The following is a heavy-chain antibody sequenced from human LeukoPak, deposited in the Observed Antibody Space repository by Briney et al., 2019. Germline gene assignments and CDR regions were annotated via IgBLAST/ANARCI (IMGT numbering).Heavy chain of an antibody. V-gene: IGHV3-30*02. J-gene: IGHJ4*02. D-gene: IGHD6-19*01. CDR2: IRYDGSNK. CDR1: GFTFSSYG. Sequence: TGGSLRLSCAASGFTFSSYGMHWVRQAPGKGLEWVAFIRYDGSNKYYADSVKGRLTVSRDNSKNTLYLQMNSLRADDTAIYYCAKDRGSGWSFDYWGQGTLVTVSS. CDR3: AKDRGSGWSFDY.